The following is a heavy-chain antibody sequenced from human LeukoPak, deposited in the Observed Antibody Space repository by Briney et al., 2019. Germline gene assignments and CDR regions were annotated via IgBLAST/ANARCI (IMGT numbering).Heavy chain of an antibody. D-gene: IGHD6-19*01. CDR3: ARHRSGSSWFAP. V-gene: IGHV4-59*08. CDR1: GGSISPYY. CDR2: IYYSGST. J-gene: IGHJ5*02. Sequence: SETLSLTCTVSGGSISPYYWSWIRQPPGKGLEWIGYIYYSGSTNYNPSLRSRVTISLDTSKNQFSLKLSSVTAADTAVYYCARHRSGSSWFAPWGQGTLVTVSS.